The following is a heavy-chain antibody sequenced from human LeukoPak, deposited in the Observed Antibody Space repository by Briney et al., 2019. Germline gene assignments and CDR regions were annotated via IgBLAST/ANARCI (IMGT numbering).Heavy chain of an antibody. CDR2: IDSSGGYT. D-gene: IGHD3-16*01. Sequence: GSLRLSCAASGYTFNTYDMHWVRQTTGQGLEWISSIDSSGGYTYYAGSVEGRFTISRENDKNSLYLHMNSLRVGDTAVYSCVRGGEIGLDYWGHGTLVTVSS. V-gene: IGHV3-13*01. CDR1: GYTFNTYD. CDR3: VRGGEIGLDY. J-gene: IGHJ4*01.